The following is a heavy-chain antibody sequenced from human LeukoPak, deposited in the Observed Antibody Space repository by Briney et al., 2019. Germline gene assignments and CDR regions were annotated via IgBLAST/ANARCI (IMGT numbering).Heavy chain of an antibody. D-gene: IGHD3-10*01. CDR2: ISAYNGNT. Sequence: ASVKVSCKASGYTFTSYDINWVRQATGQGLEWMGWISAYNGNTNYAQKLQGRVTMTTDTSTSTAYMELRSLRSDDTAVYYCAISLLWFGELSALDYWGQGTLVTVSS. CDR3: AISLLWFGELSALDY. CDR1: GYTFTSYD. V-gene: IGHV1-18*01. J-gene: IGHJ4*02.